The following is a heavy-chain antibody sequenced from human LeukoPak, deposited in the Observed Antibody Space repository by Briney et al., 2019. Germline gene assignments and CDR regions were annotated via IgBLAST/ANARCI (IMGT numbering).Heavy chain of an antibody. CDR2: IRYYGSNK. Sequence: GGSLRLACAASGFTFSSYGMHWGRQAPGKGLDWVAFIRYYGSNKYYADSVKDRCTISRDNSKNTLYLQMNSLRAEDTAVYYCAKDFERSSGWSYFDYWGQGPLVTVSS. J-gene: IGHJ4*02. D-gene: IGHD6-19*01. V-gene: IGHV3-30*02. CDR1: GFTFSSYG. CDR3: AKDFERSSGWSYFDY.